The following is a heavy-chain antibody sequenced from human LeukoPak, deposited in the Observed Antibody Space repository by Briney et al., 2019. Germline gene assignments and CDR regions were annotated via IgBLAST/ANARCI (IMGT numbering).Heavy chain of an antibody. CDR1: GYTFTGYY. CDR2: INPNSGGT. Sequence: GASVKVSCKASGYTFTGYYMHWVRQAPGQGLEWMGWINPNSGGTNYAQKFQGRVTMTRDTSISTAYMELSRLRSDDTAVYYCARSLGYYDSSGYLLYFDYWGQGTLVTVSS. V-gene: IGHV1-2*02. CDR3: ARSLGYYDSSGYLLYFDY. D-gene: IGHD3-22*01. J-gene: IGHJ4*02.